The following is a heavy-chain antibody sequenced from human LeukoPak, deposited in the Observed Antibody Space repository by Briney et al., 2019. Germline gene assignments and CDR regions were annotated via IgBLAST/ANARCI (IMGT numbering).Heavy chain of an antibody. CDR3: ARWPNTIFGVVMDL. V-gene: IGHV1-2*02. J-gene: IGHJ4*02. Sequence: ASVKVSCKASGYTFTGYYMHWVRQAPGQGLEWMGWINPNSGGTNYAQKFQGGVTMTRDTSISTAYMELSRLRSDDTAVYYCARWPNTIFGVVMDLWGQGTLVTVSS. CDR1: GYTFTGYY. D-gene: IGHD3-3*01. CDR2: INPNSGGT.